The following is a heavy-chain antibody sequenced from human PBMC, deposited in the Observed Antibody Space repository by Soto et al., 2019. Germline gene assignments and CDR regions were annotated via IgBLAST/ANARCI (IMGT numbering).Heavy chain of an antibody. CDR2: ISSNGGST. J-gene: IGHJ4*02. V-gene: IGHV3-64D*06. CDR1: GFTFSSYV. Sequence: GGSLRLSCSASGFTFSSYVMHWVRQAPGKGLEYVSAISSNGGSTHYGDSVKGRFSISRDNSKNTLYLQTSRLGLWDRAVYYCVRGGGSYYLDYSGQGSQVTVSS. D-gene: IGHD1-26*01. CDR3: VRGGGSYYLDY.